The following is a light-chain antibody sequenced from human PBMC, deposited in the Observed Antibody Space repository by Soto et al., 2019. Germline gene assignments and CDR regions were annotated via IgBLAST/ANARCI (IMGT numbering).Light chain of an antibody. J-gene: IGLJ1*01. CDR2: DVT. Sequence: QSVLTQPRSVSGSPGQSVTISCTGTSRDVGGFDYVSWYQQHPGQVPKLIIYDVTQRPSGVPDRFSGFKSGDSASLTISGLDPGYEADYYCCSYAGVNTYVFGSGTKLTVL. CDR1: SRDVGGFDY. V-gene: IGLV2-11*01. CDR3: CSYAGVNTYV.